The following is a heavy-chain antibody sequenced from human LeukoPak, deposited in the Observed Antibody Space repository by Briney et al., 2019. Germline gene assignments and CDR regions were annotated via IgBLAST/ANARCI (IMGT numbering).Heavy chain of an antibody. J-gene: IGHJ4*02. CDR1: GGTFSSYA. V-gene: IGHV1-69*04. CDR2: IIPILGIA. D-gene: IGHD3-10*01. Sequence: GPSVKVSCKASGGTFSSYAISWVRQAPGQGLEWMGRIIPILGIANYAQKFQGRVTITADKSTSTAYMELSSLRSEDTAVYYCARRDYGSGSQFDYWGQGTLVTVSS. CDR3: ARRDYGSGSQFDY.